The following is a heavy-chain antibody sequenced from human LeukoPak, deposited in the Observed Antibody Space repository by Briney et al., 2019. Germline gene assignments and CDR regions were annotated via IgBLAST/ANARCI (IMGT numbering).Heavy chain of an antibody. CDR2: MNPNSGNT. V-gene: IGHV1-8*01. CDR3: ARKGSSWYPFDY. CDR1: GYTFTSYD. Sequence: ASVKVSCKASGYTFTSYDINWVRQATGQGLEWMGWMNPNSGNTGYVQKFQGRVTMTRNTSISTAYMELSSLRSEDTAVYYCARKGSSWYPFDYWGQGTLVTVSS. J-gene: IGHJ4*02. D-gene: IGHD6-13*01.